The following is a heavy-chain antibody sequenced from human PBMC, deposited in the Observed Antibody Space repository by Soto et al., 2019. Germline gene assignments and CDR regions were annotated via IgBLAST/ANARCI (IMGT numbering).Heavy chain of an antibody. CDR1: GFTFSSYG. CDR3: ARVGYDSSGDDY. CDR2: IWYDGSNK. J-gene: IGHJ4*02. Sequence: GGSLRLSCAASGFTFSSYGMHWVRQAPGKGLEWVAVIWYDGSNKYYADSVKGRFTISRDNSKNTLYLQMNSLRAEDTAVYYCARVGYDSSGDDYWGQGTLVTVSS. D-gene: IGHD3-22*01. V-gene: IGHV3-33*01.